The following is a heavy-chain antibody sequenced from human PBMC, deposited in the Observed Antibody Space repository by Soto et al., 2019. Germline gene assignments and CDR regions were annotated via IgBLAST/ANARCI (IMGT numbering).Heavy chain of an antibody. CDR3: ARGHNFWTDYHGDTFDI. V-gene: IGHV4-30-4*01. D-gene: IGHD3-3*01. J-gene: IGHJ3*02. Sequence: QVQLQESGPGLVKPSQTLSLTCIVSGGSISSGDYYWSWIRQPPGKGLEWIGSIYYSGRTYYNPSLKSRVTISIDTSKNQVSLNLSSVTAADTAVYYCARGHNFWTDYHGDTFDIWGQGTMVTVSS. CDR1: GGSISSGDYY. CDR2: IYYSGRT.